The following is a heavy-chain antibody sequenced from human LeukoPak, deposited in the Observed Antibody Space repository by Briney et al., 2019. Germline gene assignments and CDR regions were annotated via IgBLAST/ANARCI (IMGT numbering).Heavy chain of an antibody. J-gene: IGHJ4*02. Sequence: GGSLRLSCAASGFIVSSNYMSWVRLAPGKGLEWVSVIYSGGDTYYADSVKGRFTISRDNSKNTLYLQMSSLRAEDTALYFCARERGRGVISPYFDSWGQGTLVTVSS. V-gene: IGHV3-66*01. CDR2: IYSGGDT. CDR1: GFIVSSNY. CDR3: ARERGRGVISPYFDS. D-gene: IGHD3-10*01.